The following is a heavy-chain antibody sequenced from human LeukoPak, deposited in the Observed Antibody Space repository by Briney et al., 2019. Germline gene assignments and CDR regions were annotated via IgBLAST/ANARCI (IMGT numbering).Heavy chain of an antibody. Sequence: GESLKISCKGSGYSFTSYWIGWVRQMPGKGLRWMGIIYPGDSDTRYSPSFQGQVTISADKSISTAYLQWSSLKASDTAMYYCARGVVVPAAITGFDYWGQGTLVTVSS. V-gene: IGHV5-51*01. J-gene: IGHJ4*02. D-gene: IGHD2-2*02. CDR2: IYPGDSDT. CDR1: GYSFTSYW. CDR3: ARGVVVPAAITGFDY.